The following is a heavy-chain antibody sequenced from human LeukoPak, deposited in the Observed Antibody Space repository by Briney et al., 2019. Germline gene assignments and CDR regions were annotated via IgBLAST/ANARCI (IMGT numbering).Heavy chain of an antibody. CDR2: ISAYNGYT. J-gene: IGHJ3*02. CDR1: GNTFTNNG. Sequence: GASVKVSCKAYGNTFTNNGISWVRQAPGQGLEWMGWISAYNGYTNYAQKLQGRVTMTTDTSTSTVYMELRSLRSDDTAVYYCARERESNIVVVVAATTDDAFDIWGQGTMVTVSS. V-gene: IGHV1-18*01. CDR3: ARERESNIVVVVAATTDDAFDI. D-gene: IGHD2-15*01.